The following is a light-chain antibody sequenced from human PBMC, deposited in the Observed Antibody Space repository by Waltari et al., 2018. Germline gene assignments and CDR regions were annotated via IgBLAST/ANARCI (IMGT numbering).Light chain of an antibody. CDR1: QYITGNW. J-gene: IGKJ4*01. Sequence: EIVLTQSPGTLSLSPGERVTLSFRASQYITGNWLTWYQQKPGQAPRLLIYAASTRAPGIPDRFSGSGSGTDFSLTISRLEPEDSAAYYCQQYDGSVVTFGGGTKVEIK. V-gene: IGKV3-20*01. CDR3: QQYDGSVVT. CDR2: AAS.